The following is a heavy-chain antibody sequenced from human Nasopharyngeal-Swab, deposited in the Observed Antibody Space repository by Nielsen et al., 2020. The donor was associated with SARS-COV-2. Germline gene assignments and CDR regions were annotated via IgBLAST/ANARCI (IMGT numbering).Heavy chain of an antibody. D-gene: IGHD5-12*01. Sequence: GESLKISCAASGFTFSSYSMNWVRQAPGKGLEWVSSISSSSSYIYYADSVKGRFTISRDNAKSSLYLQMNSLRAEDTAVYYCARDGSGYERKPCDYWGQGTLVTVSS. CDR2: ISSSSSYI. V-gene: IGHV3-21*01. CDR3: ARDGSGYERKPCDY. J-gene: IGHJ4*02. CDR1: GFTFSSYS.